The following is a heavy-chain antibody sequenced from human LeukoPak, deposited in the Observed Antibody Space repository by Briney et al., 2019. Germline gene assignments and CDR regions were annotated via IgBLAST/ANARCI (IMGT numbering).Heavy chain of an antibody. CDR3: ARGYYYGSEYFQH. D-gene: IGHD3-10*01. V-gene: IGHV1-2*02. Sequence: ASVKVSCKASGYTFTGYYMHWVRQAPGQGLEWMGWINPNSGGTNYAQKFQGRVTMTRNTSISTAYMELSSLRSEDTAVYYCARGYYYGSEYFQHWGQGTLVTVSS. J-gene: IGHJ1*01. CDR2: INPNSGGT. CDR1: GYTFTGYY.